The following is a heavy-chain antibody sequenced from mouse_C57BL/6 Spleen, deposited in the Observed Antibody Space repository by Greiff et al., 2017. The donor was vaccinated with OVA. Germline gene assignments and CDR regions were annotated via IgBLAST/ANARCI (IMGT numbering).Heavy chain of an antibody. CDR1: GYTFTSYW. CDR2: IDPSDSYT. V-gene: IGHV1-69*01. D-gene: IGHD1-1*01. Sequence: QVQLQQPGAELVMPGASVKLSCKASGYTFTSYWMHWVKQRPGQGLEWIGEIDPSDSYTNYNQKFKGKATLTVDTSSSTAYMQLSSLTSEDSAVYYCARRGHYYGSSYFDYWGQGTTLTVSS. J-gene: IGHJ2*01. CDR3: ARRGHYYGSSYFDY.